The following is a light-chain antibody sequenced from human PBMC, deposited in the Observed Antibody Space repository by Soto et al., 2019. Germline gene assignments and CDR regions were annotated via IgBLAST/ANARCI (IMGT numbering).Light chain of an antibody. V-gene: IGKV3-20*01. CDR1: QSGIRNY. J-gene: IGKJ3*01. CDR2: GAS. CDR3: QQYGRSPFT. Sequence: MVMTRCRGTLSLSPWETATLSCRARQSGIRNYVAWLHERPGQAPRLLISGASSRATGVAERFSASGFGTDFTLTISRLESEDFAVHYCQQYGRSPFTLGSGTKVDIK.